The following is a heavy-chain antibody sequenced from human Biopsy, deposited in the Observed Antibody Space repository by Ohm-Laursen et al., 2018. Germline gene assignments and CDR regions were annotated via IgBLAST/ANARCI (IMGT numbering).Heavy chain of an antibody. Sequence: SLRLSCTASGFTFNNYGMQWVRQAPGKGLEWVAFIFYDGSNTYYADSVKGRFTISRDNSRDTLYLQMSSLRAEDTAVYYCAKDRYNYTPIGGFSMDVWGQGTTVTVPS. CDR2: IFYDGSNT. J-gene: IGHJ6*02. CDR3: AKDRYNYTPIGGFSMDV. D-gene: IGHD5-18*01. V-gene: IGHV3-30*18. CDR1: GFTFNNYG.